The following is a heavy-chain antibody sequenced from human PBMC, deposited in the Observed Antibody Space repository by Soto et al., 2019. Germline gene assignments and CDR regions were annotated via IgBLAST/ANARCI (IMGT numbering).Heavy chain of an antibody. CDR2: IYHSGST. D-gene: IGHD3-22*01. J-gene: IGHJ5*02. CDR1: VGSVSISNL. V-gene: IGHV4-4*02. CDR3: ASVGSDYDNSGYYLP. Sequence: LSLTCIVSVGSVSISNLWSWVRQPPGKGLEWIGEIYHSGSTTYNPSLKSRATISVDKSENQFSLRLKSVTAADTAVYYCASVGSDYDNSGYYLPWGPGTLVTVSS.